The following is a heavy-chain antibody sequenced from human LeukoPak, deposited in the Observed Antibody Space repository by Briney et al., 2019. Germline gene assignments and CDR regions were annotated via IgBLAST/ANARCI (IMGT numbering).Heavy chain of an antibody. CDR2: ISWNSGSI. V-gene: IGHV3-9*01. D-gene: IGHD3-22*01. J-gene: IGHJ4*02. CDR1: GFTFDDYA. CDR3: AKGNHYYDSSGYYFDY. Sequence: GGSLRLSCAASGFTFDDYAMHWVRQAPGKGLEWVSGISWNSGSIGYADSVKGRFTISRDNAKNSLYLQMNSLRAEDTALCYCAKGNHYYDSSGYYFDYWGQGTLVTVSS.